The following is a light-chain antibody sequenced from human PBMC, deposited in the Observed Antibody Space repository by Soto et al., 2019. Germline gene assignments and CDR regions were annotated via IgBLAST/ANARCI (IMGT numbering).Light chain of an antibody. V-gene: IGKV3-20*01. CDR2: GTS. J-gene: IGKJ5*01. CDR3: QRYGSLTLIT. CDR1: QSVSSSS. Sequence: TVLTHAPVTLSLSPGERATLSCGASQSVSSSSLAWYQQRPFQAPRLLIYGTSSRATGIPDRFSGSGSGTDFTLPISSLEPEDFAVYFCQRYGSLTLITFGQGTRLEIK.